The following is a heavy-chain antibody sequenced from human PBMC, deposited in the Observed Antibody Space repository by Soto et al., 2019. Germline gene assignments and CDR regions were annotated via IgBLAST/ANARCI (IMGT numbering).Heavy chain of an antibody. CDR2: ITGGGDYT. CDR3: VKKIAGTTTNGAYWYFDL. V-gene: IGHV3-23*01. CDR1: GFTFGDFA. J-gene: IGHJ2*01. D-gene: IGHD2-8*01. Sequence: EVKLLESGGDLVQPGGSLRLSCAASGFTFGDFAMNWVRQAPGKGLEWVSGITGGGDYTFYADSVKGRFTISRVQSKNTVYLQMNSLRAEDTALYYCVKKIAGTTTNGAYWYFDLWGRGTLVTVSS.